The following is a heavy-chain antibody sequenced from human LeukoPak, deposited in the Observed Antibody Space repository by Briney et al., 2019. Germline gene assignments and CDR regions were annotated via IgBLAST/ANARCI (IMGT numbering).Heavy chain of an antibody. Sequence: SETLSLTCAVYGGSFSGYYWSWIRQPPGKGLEWIGEINHSGSTNYNPSLKSRVTISVDTSKNQFSLKLSSVTAADTAVYYCARVRYYYGSGSYYYYGMDVWGQGTTVTVS. D-gene: IGHD3-10*01. V-gene: IGHV4-34*01. J-gene: IGHJ6*02. CDR3: ARVRYYYGSGSYYYYGMDV. CDR1: GGSFSGYY. CDR2: INHSGST.